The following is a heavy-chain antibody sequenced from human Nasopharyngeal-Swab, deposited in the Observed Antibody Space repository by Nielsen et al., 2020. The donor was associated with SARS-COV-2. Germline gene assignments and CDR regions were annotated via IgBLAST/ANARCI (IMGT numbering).Heavy chain of an antibody. V-gene: IGHV3-21*01. D-gene: IGHD3-10*01. CDR1: GFTFSSYS. CDR2: ISSSSSYI. CDR3: ARGDRSGSYYPDY. J-gene: IGHJ4*02. Sequence: GRSLRLSCAASGFTFSSYSMNWVRQAPGKGLEWVSSISSSSSYIYYADSVKGRFTISRDNAKNSLYLQMNSLRAEDTAVYYCARGDRSGSYYPDYWGQGTLVTVSS.